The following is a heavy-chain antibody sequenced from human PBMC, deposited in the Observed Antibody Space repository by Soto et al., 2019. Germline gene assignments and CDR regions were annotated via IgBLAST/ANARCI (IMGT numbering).Heavy chain of an antibody. D-gene: IGHD3-9*01. CDR1: DDSINSDKYY. V-gene: IGHV4-39*01. Sequence: QLQLQESGPGLVKPSETLSLTCSVSDDSINSDKYYWGWIRQPPGKGLEWIGSIYYRGNAYYNPSLQTGVTISLDKSKSRFSLKLNSVTAADSAVYFCARLEGLATISYYFDFWGPGALVTVSS. J-gene: IGHJ4*02. CDR3: ARLEGLATISYYFDF. CDR2: IYYRGNA.